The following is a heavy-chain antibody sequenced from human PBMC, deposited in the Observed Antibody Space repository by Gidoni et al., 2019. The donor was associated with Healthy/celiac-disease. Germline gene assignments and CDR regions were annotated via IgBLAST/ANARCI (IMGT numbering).Heavy chain of an antibody. Sequence: EVQLVESGGGLVQPGRSLRLSCAASGFTFDAYAMHWVRQAPGKGLEWVSGISWNSGSIGYADSVKGRFTISRDNAKNSLYLQMNSLRAEDTALYYCAKVLSRYCSSTSCYGGAFDYWGQGTLVTVSS. CDR3: AKVLSRYCSSTSCYGGAFDY. J-gene: IGHJ4*02. CDR1: GFTFDAYA. V-gene: IGHV3-9*01. D-gene: IGHD2-2*01. CDR2: ISWNSGSI.